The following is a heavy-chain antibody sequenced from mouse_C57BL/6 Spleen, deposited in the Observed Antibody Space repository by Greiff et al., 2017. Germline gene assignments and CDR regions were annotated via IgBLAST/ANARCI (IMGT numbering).Heavy chain of an antibody. CDR3: ARDATVVARDFDY. J-gene: IGHJ2*01. D-gene: IGHD1-1*01. Sequence: QVKLQQSGAELVKPGASVKISCKASGYAFSSYWMNWVKQRPGKGLEWIGQIYPGDGDTNYNGKFKGKATLTADKSSSTAYMQLSSLTSEDSAVYFCARDATVVARDFDYWGQGTTLTVSS. CDR2: IYPGDGDT. CDR1: GYAFSSYW. V-gene: IGHV1-80*01.